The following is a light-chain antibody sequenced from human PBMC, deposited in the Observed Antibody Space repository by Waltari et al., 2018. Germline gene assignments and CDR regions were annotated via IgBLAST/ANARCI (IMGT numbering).Light chain of an antibody. CDR2: GAS. V-gene: IGKV3-20*01. CDR3: QQYGSSPRYT. CDR1: PSVSSSY. J-gene: IGKJ2*01. Sequence: EIVLKQSPGTLSLSPGERATLSCRASPSVSSSYLAWYQQKPGQAHRLLIYGASSRATGIPDRFSGSGSGTDFTLTISRLEPEDFAVYYCQQYGSSPRYTFGQGTKLEIK.